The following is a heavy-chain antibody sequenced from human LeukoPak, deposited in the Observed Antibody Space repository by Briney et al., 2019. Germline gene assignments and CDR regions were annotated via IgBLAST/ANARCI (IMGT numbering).Heavy chain of an antibody. Sequence: SETLSLTCTVSGGSISSYYWSWIRQPPGKGLEWIGEINHSGSTNYNPSLKSRVTISVDTSKNQFSLKLSSVTAADTAVYYCARARPDIVVAVAAIIFDYWGQGTLVTVSS. CDR2: INHSGST. CDR1: GGSISSYY. J-gene: IGHJ4*02. D-gene: IGHD2-15*01. V-gene: IGHV4-34*01. CDR3: ARARPDIVVAVAAIIFDY.